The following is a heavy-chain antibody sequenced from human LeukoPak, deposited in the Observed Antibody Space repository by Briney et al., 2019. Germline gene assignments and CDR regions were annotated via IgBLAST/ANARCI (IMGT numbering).Heavy chain of an antibody. CDR3: ARQTKYYYGSGGVTFWFDP. CDR1: GGSITGFF. CDR2: IFSSGST. V-gene: IGHV4-4*07. Sequence: PSETLSLTCAVSGGSITGFFWTWIRQPAGEGLQYIGRIFSSGSTNYNPSLKSRVTISVDTSKNQFSLKLSSVTAADTAVYYCARQTKYYYGSGGVTFWFDPWGQGTLVTVSS. D-gene: IGHD3-10*01. J-gene: IGHJ5*02.